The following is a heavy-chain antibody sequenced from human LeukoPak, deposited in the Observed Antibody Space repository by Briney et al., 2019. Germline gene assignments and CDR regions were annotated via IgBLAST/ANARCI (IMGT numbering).Heavy chain of an antibody. CDR2: ISGSGGST. CDR1: GFTFSSYA. CDR3: ARGYCSRGSCYFLITFDS. J-gene: IGHJ4*02. Sequence: GGSLRLSCAASGFTFSSYAMSWVRQAPGKGLEWISAISGSGGSTYYADSVKGRFTISRDNSKNTLYLQMNSLRAEDTAVYYCARGYCSRGSCYFLITFDSWGQGTQVTVSS. V-gene: IGHV3-23*01. D-gene: IGHD2-15*01.